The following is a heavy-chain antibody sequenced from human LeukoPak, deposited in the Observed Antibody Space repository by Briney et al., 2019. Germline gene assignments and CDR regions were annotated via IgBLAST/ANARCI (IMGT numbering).Heavy chain of an antibody. CDR3: ARLIGGVQLWGD. V-gene: IGHV4-39*01. CDR2: LSHAGTN. Sequence: PSETLSLTCTVSGGSITSNSYSWGWIRQPPGKGLQWIVTLSHAGTNYYNPSLKSRVTMPVDRSKNQLSLKLTSVTATDTAVYYCARLIGGVQLWGDWGRGTLVTVSS. J-gene: IGHJ4*02. D-gene: IGHD5-18*01. CDR1: GGSITSNSYS.